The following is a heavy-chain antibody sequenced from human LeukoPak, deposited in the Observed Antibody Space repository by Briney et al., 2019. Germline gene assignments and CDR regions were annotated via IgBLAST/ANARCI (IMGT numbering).Heavy chain of an antibody. CDR2: IWYDGSNK. D-gene: IGHD2-8*01. CDR1: GLTFSSYG. Sequence: PGGSLRLSCAASGLTFSSYGMHWVRQAPGKGLEWVAVIWYDGSNKYYADSVKGRFTISRDNSKNTLYLQMNSLRAEDTAVYYCARDSEWDYFDYWGQGTLVTVSS. CDR3: ARDSEWDYFDY. V-gene: IGHV3-33*01. J-gene: IGHJ4*02.